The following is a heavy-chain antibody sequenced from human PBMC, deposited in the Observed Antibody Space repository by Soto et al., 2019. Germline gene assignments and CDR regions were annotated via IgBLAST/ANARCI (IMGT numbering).Heavy chain of an antibody. CDR1: CGSISSYY. CDR3: ARDNSLYGYSDY. CDR2: IYYSGST. V-gene: IGHV4-59*01. Sequence: SETLSLTCTVSCGSISSYYWSWIRQPPGKGLEWIGYIYYSGSTNYNPSLKSRVTISVDTSKNQFSLKLSSVTAADTAVYYCARDNSLYGYSDYWGQGTLVTVS. D-gene: IGHD5-18*01. J-gene: IGHJ4*02.